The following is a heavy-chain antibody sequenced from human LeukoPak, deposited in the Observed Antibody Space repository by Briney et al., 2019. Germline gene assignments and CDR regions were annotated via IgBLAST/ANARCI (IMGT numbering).Heavy chain of an antibody. J-gene: IGHJ4*02. CDR1: GGSISNYY. CDR2: IYYTGDT. V-gene: IGHV4-59*08. D-gene: IGHD2-15*01. Sequence: SETLSLTCTVSGGSISNYYWSWIRQPSGKGLEWIGYIYYTGDTNHNPSLKSRVTISIDTSKNQLSLTLHSVTAADTAVYYCARHPFATPFDYWGQGILVTVSS. CDR3: ARHPFATPFDY.